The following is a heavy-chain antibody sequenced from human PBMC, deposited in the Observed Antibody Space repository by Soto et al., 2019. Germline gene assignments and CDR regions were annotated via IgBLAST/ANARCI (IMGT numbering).Heavy chain of an antibody. D-gene: IGHD6-6*01. V-gene: IGHV5-51*01. CDR3: ATTRESSIAAHGFDY. Sequence: GESLKISCKGSGYSFTSYWIGWVRQMPGKGLEWMGIIYPGDSDTRYSPSFQGQVTISADKSISTAYLQWSSLKASDTAMYYCATTRESSIAAHGFDYWGQGTLVTVSS. CDR1: GYSFTSYW. J-gene: IGHJ4*02. CDR2: IYPGDSDT.